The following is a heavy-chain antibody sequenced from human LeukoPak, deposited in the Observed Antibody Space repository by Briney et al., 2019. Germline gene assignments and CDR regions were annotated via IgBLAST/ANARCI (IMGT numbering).Heavy chain of an antibody. V-gene: IGHV3-49*04. CDR2: IRSKAYGGTT. CDR1: GFTFGDYA. J-gene: IGHJ4*02. Sequence: GGSLRLSCTTSGFTFGDYAMTWVRQAPGKGLEWVGCIRSKAYGGTTDYAASVKGRMSISRDDSKSIAYLQMNSLKTEDTAMYYCTRGYRSADYWGQGTLVTVSS. CDR3: TRGYRSADY. D-gene: IGHD5-12*01.